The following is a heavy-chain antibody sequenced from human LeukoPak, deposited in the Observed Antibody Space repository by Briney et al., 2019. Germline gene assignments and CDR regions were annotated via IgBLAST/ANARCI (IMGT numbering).Heavy chain of an antibody. Sequence: PGGSLRLSCAASGFAFDDYPMHWVRQAPGKGLEWVSSISWHSGIIAYADSVQRRFTVSRDNAKNSLYLQMNSIRAEDTAFYYCAKDRRSTSSSYEYWGQGTLVTVSS. D-gene: IGHD2-2*01. V-gene: IGHV3-9*01. CDR2: ISWHSGII. CDR3: AKDRRSTSSSYEY. J-gene: IGHJ4*02. CDR1: GFAFDDYP.